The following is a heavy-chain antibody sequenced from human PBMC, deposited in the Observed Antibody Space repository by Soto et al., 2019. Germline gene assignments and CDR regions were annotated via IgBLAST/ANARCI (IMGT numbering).Heavy chain of an antibody. J-gene: IGHJ4*02. CDR2: IYYSGST. V-gene: IGHV4-59*08. CDR3: ARGGWRQIDY. Sequence: QVQLQESGPGLVKPSETLSLTCSVSGGSIGSYYWSWIRQPPGKGLEWIGYIYYSGSTNYNPSLKSRVAISVDTSNTQFSLKLSSVTAAGPAVYYCARGGWRQIDYWGQGTLVTVSS. D-gene: IGHD3-3*01. CDR1: GGSIGSYY.